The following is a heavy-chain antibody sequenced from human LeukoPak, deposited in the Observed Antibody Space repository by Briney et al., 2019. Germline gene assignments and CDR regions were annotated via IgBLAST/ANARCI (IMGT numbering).Heavy chain of an antibody. V-gene: IGHV4-39*07. D-gene: IGHD5-12*01. CDR1: GGSISSSSYY. J-gene: IGHJ4*02. CDR2: IYYSGST. CDR3: ARDQRHSGYDPVAYFDY. Sequence: SETLSLTCTVSGGSISSSSYYWGWIRQPPGKGLEWIGSIYYSGSTYYNPSLKSRVTISVDTSKNQFSLKLSSVTAADTAVYYCARDQRHSGYDPVAYFDYWGQGTLVTVSS.